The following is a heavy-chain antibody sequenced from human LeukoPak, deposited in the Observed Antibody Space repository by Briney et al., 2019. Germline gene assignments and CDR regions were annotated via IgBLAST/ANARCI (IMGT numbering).Heavy chain of an antibody. V-gene: IGHV3-30*19. Sequence: GGSLRLSCAASGFTFSSYGMHWVRQAPGKGLEWVAVISYDGSNKHYADSVKGRFTISRDNSKNTLYLQMSSLRAEDTAVYYCAKESATSWDYFDYWGQGTLVTVSS. J-gene: IGHJ4*02. CDR3: AKESATSWDYFDY. CDR1: GFTFSSYG. CDR2: ISYDGSNK. D-gene: IGHD2-2*01.